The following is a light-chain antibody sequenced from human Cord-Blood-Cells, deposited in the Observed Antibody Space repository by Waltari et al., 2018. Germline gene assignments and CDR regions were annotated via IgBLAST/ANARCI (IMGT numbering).Light chain of an antibody. Sequence: QSALTQPASVSGSPGQSSTISCTGPSREVGSYNLVSWSQQHPGKAPKLMIYEGRRRPSGVSNRLSGSKSGNTAALSISGLQAEDEADYYCCSYAGRSTWVFGGGTKLTVL. CDR1: SREVGSYNL. V-gene: IGLV2-23*01. CDR2: EGR. CDR3: CSYAGRSTWV. J-gene: IGLJ3*02.